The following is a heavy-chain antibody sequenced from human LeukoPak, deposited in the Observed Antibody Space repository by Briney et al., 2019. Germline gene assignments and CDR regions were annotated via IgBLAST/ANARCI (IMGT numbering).Heavy chain of an antibody. CDR2: ISSDGSNK. J-gene: IGHJ4*02. CDR1: GFTFSSYA. V-gene: IGHV3-30*04. D-gene: IGHD6-19*01. Sequence: GRSLRLSCAASGFTFSSYAMYWVRQAPGKGLEWGADISSDGSNKYYADSVKGRFTISRDNTKNTLYLQMNSLRAEDTAVYYCARDGASVGYSSGWYVGDFDFWGQGPLVTVSS. CDR3: ARDGASVGYSSGWYVGDFDF.